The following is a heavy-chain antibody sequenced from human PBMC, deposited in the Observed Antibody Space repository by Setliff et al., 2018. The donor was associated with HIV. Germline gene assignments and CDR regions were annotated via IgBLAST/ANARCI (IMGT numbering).Heavy chain of an antibody. D-gene: IGHD6-13*01. CDR3: ARSDSGYRSSWAPFDI. Sequence: PSETLSLTCAVYGGSFSDYYWSWIRQPPGKGLEWIGEINHSGSTSYSPSLMSRVTISVDTSKKQFSLKLSSVTAADTAVYYCARSDSGYRSSWAPFDIWGQGTMVTVSS. CDR2: INHSGST. V-gene: IGHV4-34*01. J-gene: IGHJ3*02. CDR1: GGSFSDYY.